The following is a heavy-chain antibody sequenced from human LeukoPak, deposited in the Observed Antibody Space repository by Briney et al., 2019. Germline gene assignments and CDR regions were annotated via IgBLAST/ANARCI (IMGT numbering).Heavy chain of an antibody. CDR3: AVVVAGQYYFDY. Sequence: ASVKVSCKASGYTFTSYDINWVRQATGQGLEWMGWMNPNSGNTGYAQKFQGRVTMTTDTSTRTAYMELRSLRYEDTAIYFCAVVVAGQYYFDYWGQGTLVTVSS. CDR1: GYTFTSYD. V-gene: IGHV1-8*01. CDR2: MNPNSGNT. J-gene: IGHJ4*02. D-gene: IGHD2-15*01.